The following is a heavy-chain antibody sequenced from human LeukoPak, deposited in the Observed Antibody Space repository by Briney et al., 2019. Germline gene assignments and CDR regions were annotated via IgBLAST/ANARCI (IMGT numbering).Heavy chain of an antibody. CDR2: ISGDGGST. CDR3: AKDLGYCSGGSCYGSWFDP. J-gene: IGHJ5*02. D-gene: IGHD2-15*01. CDR1: GFTFDDYA. Sequence: GGSLRLSCAASGFTFDDYAMHWVRQAPGEGLEWVSLISGDGGSTYYADSVKGRFTISRDNSKNSLYLQMSSLRTEDTALYYCAKDLGYCSGGSCYGSWFDPWGQGTLVTVSS. V-gene: IGHV3-43*02.